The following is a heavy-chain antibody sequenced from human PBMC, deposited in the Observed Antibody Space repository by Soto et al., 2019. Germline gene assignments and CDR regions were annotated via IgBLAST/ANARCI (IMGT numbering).Heavy chain of an antibody. CDR3: ASVRRPPTYYFDY. V-gene: IGHV3-66*01. CDR2: IYSGGST. Sequence: GGSLRLSCAASGFTVSSNYMSWVRQAPGKGLEWVSVIYSGGSTYYADSVKGRFTISRDNSKNTLYLQMNSLRAEDTAVYYCASVRRPPTYYFDYWGQGTLVTVSS. CDR1: GFTVSSNY. J-gene: IGHJ4*02.